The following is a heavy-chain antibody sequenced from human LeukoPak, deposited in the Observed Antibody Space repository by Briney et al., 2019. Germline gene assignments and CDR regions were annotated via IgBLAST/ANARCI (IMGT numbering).Heavy chain of an antibody. D-gene: IGHD4-17*01. CDR2: IYYSGST. V-gene: IGHV4-39*07. CDR1: GGSISSSSYY. CDR3: ARDTGNYGDYRVDY. J-gene: IGHJ4*02. Sequence: SETLSLTCTVSGGSISSSSYYWGWIRQPPGKGLEWIGSIYYSGSTYYNPSLKSRVTISVDTSKNQFSLKLSSVTAADTAVYYCARDTGNYGDYRVDYWGQGTLVTVSS.